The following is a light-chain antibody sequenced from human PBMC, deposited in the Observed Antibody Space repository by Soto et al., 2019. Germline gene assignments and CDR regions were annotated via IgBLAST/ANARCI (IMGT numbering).Light chain of an antibody. CDR3: QQYNNWWT. Sequence: EIVMTQSPATLSVSPGERATLSCRASQSVSSNLAWYQQKPGQAPRLLIYGASTRTTGIPARCSGSGYGTDFTLTISSLQSEDLAVDYCQQYNNWWTVGQGTKVEI. CDR2: GAS. CDR1: QSVSSN. J-gene: IGKJ1*01. V-gene: IGKV3-15*01.